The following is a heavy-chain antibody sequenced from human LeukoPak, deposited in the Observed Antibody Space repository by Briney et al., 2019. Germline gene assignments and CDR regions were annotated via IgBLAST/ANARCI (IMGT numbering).Heavy chain of an antibody. CDR2: ISGSGGST. Sequence: GGSLRLSCAASGFTFSSYSMNWVRQAPGKGLEWVSAISGSGGSTYYADSVKGRFTISRDDSKNTLYLQMNSLRAEDTAVYYCAKDREYQLPAHWFDPWSQGTLVTVSS. CDR3: AKDREYQLPAHWFDP. D-gene: IGHD2-2*01. J-gene: IGHJ5*02. V-gene: IGHV3-23*01. CDR1: GFTFSSYS.